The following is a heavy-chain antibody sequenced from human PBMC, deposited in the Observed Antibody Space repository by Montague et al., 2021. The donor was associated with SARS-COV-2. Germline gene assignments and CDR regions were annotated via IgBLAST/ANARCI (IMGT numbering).Heavy chain of an antibody. Sequence: SETLSLTCEVAGGSISSYYWSWIGQSQGKGLEWIGYVNYTGSTKYNPSHKTRVTLTLDTPKNHFSLKLSSVTAADTAVDYCARAQNTCFIANCVNYFEVWGLGAMVTVSS. D-gene: IGHD1-1*01. V-gene: IGHV4-59*01. CDR1: GGSISSYY. CDR3: ARAQNTCFIANCVNYFEV. CDR2: VNYTGST. J-gene: IGHJ4*02.